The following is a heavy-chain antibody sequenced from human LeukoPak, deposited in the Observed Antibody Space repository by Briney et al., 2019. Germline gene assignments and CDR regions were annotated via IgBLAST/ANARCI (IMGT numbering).Heavy chain of an antibody. D-gene: IGHD2-21*01. CDR2: IVGTSGTT. CDR3: ARGRGPTVIIVVPVKPSDH. Sequence: GGSLRLSCAASGFTLSVYAMTWVRQAPGKGLEWGVSIVGTSGTTYYADSVKGRVTISRVSSKNTVFLQMTSLRPDDTAVYCCARGRGPTVIIVVPVKPSDHWGQGSLVTVSS. CDR1: GFTLSVYA. J-gene: IGHJ5*02. V-gene: IGHV3-23*01.